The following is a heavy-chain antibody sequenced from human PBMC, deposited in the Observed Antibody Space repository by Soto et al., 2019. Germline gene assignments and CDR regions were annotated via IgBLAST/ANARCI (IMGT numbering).Heavy chain of an antibody. J-gene: IGHJ4*02. CDR3: AKDGEVDGYNFGGY. CDR2: ISYDGSNK. Sequence: GGSLRLSCAASGFTFSSYGMHWVRQAPGKGLEWVAVISYDGSNKYYADSVKGRFTISRDNSKNTLYLQMNSLRAEDTAVYYCAKDGEVDGYNFGGYWGQGTLVTVSS. V-gene: IGHV3-30*18. D-gene: IGHD5-12*01. CDR1: GFTFSSYG.